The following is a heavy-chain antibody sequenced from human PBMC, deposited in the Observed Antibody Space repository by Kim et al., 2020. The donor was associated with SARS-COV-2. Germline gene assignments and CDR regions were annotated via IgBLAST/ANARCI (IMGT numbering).Heavy chain of an antibody. V-gene: IGHV4-59*13. CDR2: IYYSGST. CDR1: GGSISSYY. Sequence: SETLSLTCTVSGGSISSYYWSWIRQPPGKGLEWIGYIYYSGSTNYNPSLKSRVTISVDTSKNQFSLKLSSVTAADTAVYYCARVSGFGIYYKISHIAVAGTYGMDVWGQGTTVTVSS. D-gene: IGHD6-19*01. CDR3: ARVSGFGIYYKISHIAVAGTYGMDV. J-gene: IGHJ6*02.